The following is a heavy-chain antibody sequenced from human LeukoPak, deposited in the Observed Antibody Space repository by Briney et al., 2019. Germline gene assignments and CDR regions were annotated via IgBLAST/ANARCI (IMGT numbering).Heavy chain of an antibody. V-gene: IGHV5-51*01. CDR1: EYNFSTYW. CDR2: IFPGDSDT. CDR3: ASEYCSGGNCYFDY. J-gene: IGHJ4*02. D-gene: IGHD2-15*01. Sequence: SAESLTISCKDSEYNFSTYWIGWVRQMPGQGLEWMGIIFPGDSDTRYSPSFQGQVTISADKSISTAYLQWSSLKASDTAIYYCASEYCSGGNCYFDYWGQGTLVTVSS.